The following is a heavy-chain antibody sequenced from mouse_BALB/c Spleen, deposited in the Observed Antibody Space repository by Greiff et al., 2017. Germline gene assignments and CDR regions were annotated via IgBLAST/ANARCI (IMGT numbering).Heavy chain of an antibody. J-gene: IGHJ2*01. CDR3: ARRVGRGNYFDY. Sequence: QVQLQQSGAELVRPGVSVKISCKGSGYTFTDYAMHWVKQSHAKSLEWIGVISTYYGDASYNQKFKGKATMTVDKSSSTAYMELARLTSEDSAIYYCARRVGRGNYFDYWGQGTTLTVSS. V-gene: IGHV1S137*01. CDR1: GYTFTDYA. D-gene: IGHD2-14*01. CDR2: ISTYYGDA.